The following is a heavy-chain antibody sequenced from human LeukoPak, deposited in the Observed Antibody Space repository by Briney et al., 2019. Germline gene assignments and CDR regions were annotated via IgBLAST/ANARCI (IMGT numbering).Heavy chain of an antibody. J-gene: IGHJ4*02. D-gene: IGHD1-7*01. CDR2: IYTSGST. Sequence: PSETLSLTCTVSGGSISSGSYYWSWIRQPAWKGLEWIGRIYTSGSTNYNPSLKSRVTISVDTSKNQFSLKLSSVTAADTAVYYCVSNLDWNYALDYWGQGTLVTVSS. CDR1: GGSISSGSYY. CDR3: VSNLDWNYALDY. V-gene: IGHV4-61*02.